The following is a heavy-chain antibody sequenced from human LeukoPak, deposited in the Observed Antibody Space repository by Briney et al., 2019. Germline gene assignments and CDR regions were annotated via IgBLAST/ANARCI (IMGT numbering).Heavy chain of an antibody. CDR1: GFTVSTSA. Sequence: PGGSLRLSCAAAGFTVSTSAMSWVRQAPGKGLEWVSAISGSGGSTYYADSVKGRFTISRDNSKNTLYLQMNSLRAEDTAVYYCAAVDVDTAFPWGQGTLVTVSS. J-gene: IGHJ5*02. V-gene: IGHV3-23*01. CDR3: AAVDVDTAFP. CDR2: ISGSGGST. D-gene: IGHD5-18*01.